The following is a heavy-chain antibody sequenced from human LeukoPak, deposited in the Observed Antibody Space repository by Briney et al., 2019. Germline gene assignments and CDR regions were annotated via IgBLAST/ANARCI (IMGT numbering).Heavy chain of an antibody. J-gene: IGHJ4*02. CDR3: ARIRGLGDVSPYSDF. D-gene: IGHD4-17*01. Sequence: SETLSLTCTVSGGSISSDNYYWGWIRQPPGKGLEWIGSIYYSGTTYYNPSLQRRVTISLDTSKNQFSLTLSFVTAADTAMYYCARIRGLGDVSPYSDFWGQGTLVTVSS. CDR2: IYYSGTT. CDR1: GGSISSDNYY. V-gene: IGHV4-39*07.